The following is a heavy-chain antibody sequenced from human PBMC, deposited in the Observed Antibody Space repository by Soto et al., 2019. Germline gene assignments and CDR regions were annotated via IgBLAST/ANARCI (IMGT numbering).Heavy chain of an antibody. CDR3: AREAVVPAAMRSVDYYYYMDV. CDR1: GGSISSYY. V-gene: IGHV4-59*01. Sequence: QVQLQESGPGLVKPSETLSLTCTVSGGSISSYYWSWIRQPPGKGLEWIGYIYYSGSTNYNPSLKSRVTISVDTSKKQFSLKLSSVTAADTAVYYCAREAVVPAAMRSVDYYYYMDVWGKGTTVTVSS. J-gene: IGHJ6*03. CDR2: IYYSGST. D-gene: IGHD2-2*01.